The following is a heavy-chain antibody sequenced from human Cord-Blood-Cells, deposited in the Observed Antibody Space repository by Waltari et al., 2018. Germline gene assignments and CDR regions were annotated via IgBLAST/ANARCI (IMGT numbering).Heavy chain of an antibody. D-gene: IGHD3-22*01. J-gene: IGHJ3*02. V-gene: IGHV3-30*18. CDR2: ISYDGSNK. CDR3: AKVPYYDSSGDAFDI. Sequence: QVQLVESGGGVVQPGRSLSISCAASGCTFGSYGIHWVRQAPGKGLEWVAVISYDGSNKYYADSVKGRFTISRDNSENTLYLQMNSLRAEDTAVYYCAKVPYYDSSGDAFDIWGQGTMVTVSS. CDR1: GCTFGSYG.